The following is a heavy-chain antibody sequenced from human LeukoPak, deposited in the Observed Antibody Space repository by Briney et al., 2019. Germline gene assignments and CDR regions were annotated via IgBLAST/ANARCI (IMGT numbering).Heavy chain of an antibody. J-gene: IGHJ4*02. V-gene: IGHV4-59*01. CDR2: IYYSGST. CDR3: ARETEYSGYFDH. Sequence: PSETLSLTCAVYGGSFSGYYWSWIRQPPGKGLEWIGYIYYSGSTNYNPSLKSRVTISVDTSKNQFSLKLSSVTAADTAVFYCARETEYSGYFDHWGQGTLVTVSS. D-gene: IGHD5-12*01. CDR1: GGSFSGYY.